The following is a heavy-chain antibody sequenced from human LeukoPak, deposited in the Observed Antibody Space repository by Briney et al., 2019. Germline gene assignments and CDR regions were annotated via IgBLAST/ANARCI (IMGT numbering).Heavy chain of an antibody. CDR2: IYYSGST. J-gene: IGHJ6*03. D-gene: IGHD1-1*01. V-gene: IGHV4-39*01. Sequence: SETLSLTCTVSGGSVSSSNYYWDWIRQPPGKGLEWIGNIYYSGSTYYNPSLKSRVSISVDTSRNQFSLKLSSVTAADTAVYYCARSYWAGMTTRGYYYYMDVWGKGTTVTVSS. CDR3: ARSYWAGMTTRGYYYYMDV. CDR1: GGSVSSSNYY.